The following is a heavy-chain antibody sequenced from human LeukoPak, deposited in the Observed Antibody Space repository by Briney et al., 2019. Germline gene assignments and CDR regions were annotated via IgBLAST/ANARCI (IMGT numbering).Heavy chain of an antibody. Sequence: ASVKVSCTASGYTFTSYGISWVRQAPGQGLEWMGGIIPIFGTANYAQKFQGGVTITADESTSTAYMELSSLRSEDTAVYYCARGFGGVATTAYGAFDIWGQGTMVTVSS. CDR2: IIPIFGTA. CDR1: GYTFTSYG. CDR3: ARGFGGVATTAYGAFDI. V-gene: IGHV1-69*13. D-gene: IGHD5-24*01. J-gene: IGHJ3*02.